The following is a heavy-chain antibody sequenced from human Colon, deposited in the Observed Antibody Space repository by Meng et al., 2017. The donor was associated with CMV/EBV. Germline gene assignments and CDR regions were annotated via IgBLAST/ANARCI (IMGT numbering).Heavy chain of an antibody. V-gene: IGHV4-39*01. Sequence: GASISSSTDYWGWIRQPPGQGLEWIGSIYYTGTTYYNPSLQSRVTISVDTSKNQFSLSLNSVTAADTAVYYCARHYSMVRGRVWFDPWGLGTLVTVSS. J-gene: IGHJ5*02. CDR1: GASISSSTDY. CDR3: ARHYSMVRGRVWFDP. D-gene: IGHD3-10*01. CDR2: IYYTGTT.